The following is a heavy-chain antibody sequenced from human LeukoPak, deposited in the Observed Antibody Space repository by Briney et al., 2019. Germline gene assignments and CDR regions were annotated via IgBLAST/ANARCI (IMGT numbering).Heavy chain of an antibody. V-gene: IGHV3-48*03. D-gene: IGHD6-13*01. CDR2: ISSSGSTI. CDR3: ARERPLGGIAAADDSYYYYGMDV. CDR1: GFTFSSYE. J-gene: IGHJ6*02. Sequence: PGGSLRLSCAASGFTFSSYEMNWVRQAPGKGLEWVSYISSSGSTIYYADSVKGRFTISRDNAKTSLYLQMNSLRAEDTAVYYCARERPLGGIAAADDSYYYYGMDVWGQGTTVTASS.